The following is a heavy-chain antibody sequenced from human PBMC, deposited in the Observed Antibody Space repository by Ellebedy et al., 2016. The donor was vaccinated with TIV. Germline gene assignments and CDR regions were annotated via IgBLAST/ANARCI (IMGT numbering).Heavy chain of an antibody. J-gene: IGHJ4*02. CDR3: VKGYGPPYLFDY. CDR2: ISTNGGST. Sequence: PGGSLRLSCSASGFTVSSYAMHWVRQAPGKGLEHLSTISTNGGSTFYVDSVQGRFTISRDNTKNTLYLQKSSLKPDATALYYGVKGYGPPYLFDYWGQGTLVTVSS. CDR1: GFTVSSYA. D-gene: IGHD2-15*01. V-gene: IGHV3-64D*06.